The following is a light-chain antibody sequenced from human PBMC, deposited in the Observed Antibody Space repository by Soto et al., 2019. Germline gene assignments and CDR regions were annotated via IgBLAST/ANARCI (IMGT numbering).Light chain of an antibody. CDR1: QSVSTSY. J-gene: IGKJ1*01. CDR3: QQYGNSRA. CDR2: GAS. V-gene: IGKV3-20*01. Sequence: EIVLTQSPGTLSLSPGERATLSCRASQSVSTSYLAWYQQKPGQAPRLLIYGASSRATGIPDRFSGSGSGTDFTLTISRLESEYFAVYYCQQYGNSRAFGQGTKLDIK.